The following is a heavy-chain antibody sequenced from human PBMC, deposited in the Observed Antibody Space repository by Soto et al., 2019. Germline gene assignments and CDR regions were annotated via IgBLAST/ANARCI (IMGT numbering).Heavy chain of an antibody. CDR3: ARDSMSGYDHHSYLY. CDR1: GYTFTGYY. CDR2: ISPNSGGT. D-gene: IGHD5-12*01. Sequence: QVQLVQSGAEVKKPGASVKVSCKASGYTFTGYYMHWVRQAPGQGLEWMGWISPNSGGTNYAQKIQGRVTMTRDTTISTAYMELSRLRSDDTAVYYCARDSMSGYDHHSYLYWGQGTLVTVST. J-gene: IGHJ4*02. V-gene: IGHV1-2*02.